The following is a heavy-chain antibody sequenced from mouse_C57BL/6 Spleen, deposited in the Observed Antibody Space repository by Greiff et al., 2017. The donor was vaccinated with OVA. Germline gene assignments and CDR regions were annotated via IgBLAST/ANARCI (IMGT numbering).Heavy chain of an antibody. J-gene: IGHJ1*03. CDR1: GYSFTDYN. CDR3: AREDYGGSYGYFDV. V-gene: IGHV1-39*01. D-gene: IGHD1-1*01. Sequence: EVKLMESGPELVKPGASVKISCKASGYSFTDYNMNWVKQSNGKSLEWIGVINPNYGTTSYNQKFKGKATLTVDQSSSTAYMQLNSLTSEDSAVYYCAREDYGGSYGYFDVWGTGTTVTVSS. CDR2: INPNYGTT.